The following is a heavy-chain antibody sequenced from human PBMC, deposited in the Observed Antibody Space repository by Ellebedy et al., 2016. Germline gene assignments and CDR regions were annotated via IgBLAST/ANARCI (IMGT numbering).Heavy chain of an antibody. CDR2: ISGSGGKT. J-gene: IGHJ4*02. V-gene: IGHV3-23*01. Sequence: GGSLRLSXVGSGFTFRSYDMSWVRQAPGKGLEWVSGISGSGGKTYYAESVRGRFTISRDNFKNTLYLQMNSLRAEDTAVYYCAKVLKVASVDYWGQGTMVTVSS. CDR3: AKVLKVASVDY. CDR1: GFTFRSYD. D-gene: IGHD3-22*01.